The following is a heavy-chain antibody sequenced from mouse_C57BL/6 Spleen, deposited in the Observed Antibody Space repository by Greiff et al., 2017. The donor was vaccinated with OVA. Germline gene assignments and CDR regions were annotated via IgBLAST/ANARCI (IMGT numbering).Heavy chain of an antibody. V-gene: IGHV1-64*01. CDR1: GYTFTSYW. CDR2: IHPNSGST. CDR3: ARRGYDYDVSWFAY. Sequence: QVQLKQPGAELVKPGASVKLSCKASGYTFTSYWMHWVKQRPGQGLEWIGMIHPNSGSTNYNEKFKSKATLTVDKSSSTAYMQLSSLTSEDSAVYYCARRGYDYDVSWFAYWGQGTLVTVSA. J-gene: IGHJ3*01. D-gene: IGHD2-4*01.